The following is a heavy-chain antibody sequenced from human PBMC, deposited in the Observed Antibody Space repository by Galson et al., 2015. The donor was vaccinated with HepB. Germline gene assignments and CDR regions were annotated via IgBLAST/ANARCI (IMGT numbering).Heavy chain of an antibody. CDR2: IKQDGSEK. V-gene: IGHV3-7*03. CDR1: GFTFSSYW. Sequence: SLRLSCAASGFTFSSYWMSWVRQAPGKGLEWVANIKQDGSEKYYVDSVKGRFTISRDNAKNSLYLQMNSLRAEDTAVYYCARDRRQGIAAAGIRLGDYWGQGTLVTVSS. CDR3: ARDRRQGIAAAGIRLGDY. D-gene: IGHD6-13*01. J-gene: IGHJ4*02.